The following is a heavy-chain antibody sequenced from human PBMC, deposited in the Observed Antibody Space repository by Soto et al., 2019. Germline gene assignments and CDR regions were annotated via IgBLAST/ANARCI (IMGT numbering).Heavy chain of an antibody. D-gene: IGHD3-16*01. V-gene: IGHV3-66*01. CDR2: IYSGGST. Sequence: EVQLVESGGGLVQPGGSLRLSCAASGFTVSSNYMSWVRQSPGKGLEWVSLIYSGGSTKYEDSVKGRFTISRDNSKNTLYLQMDSLRAEDTAVYYCAALRPTLVTPLQHWGQGTLVTVSS. CDR1: GFTVSSNY. CDR3: AALRPTLVTPLQH. J-gene: IGHJ1*01.